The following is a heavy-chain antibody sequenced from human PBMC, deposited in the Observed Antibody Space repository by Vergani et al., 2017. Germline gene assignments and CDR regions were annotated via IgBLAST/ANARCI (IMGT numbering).Heavy chain of an antibody. CDR1: GYTFTSYY. J-gene: IGHJ4*02. Sequence: QVQLVQSGAEVKKPGASVKVSCKASGYTFTSYYMHWVRQDPGQGLEWMGGIIPIFGTANYAQKFQGRVTITADESTSTAYMELSSLRSEDTAVYYCARGAGLKWYFDYWGQGTLVTVSS. CDR2: IIPIFGTA. V-gene: IGHV1-69*01. CDR3: ARGAGLKWYFDY. D-gene: IGHD4-11*01.